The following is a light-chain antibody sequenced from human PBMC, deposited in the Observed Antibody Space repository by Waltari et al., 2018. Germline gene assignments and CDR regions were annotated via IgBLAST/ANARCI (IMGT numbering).Light chain of an antibody. CDR3: QHQGT. J-gene: IGKJ4*01. CDR2: DAS. CDR1: QDILNY. Sequence: DIQMTQSPSSLSASVADRVTLTFHASQDILNYLNWYKQKAGKAPDLLISDASNLKTGVPGSYSRSGSGTNFTLTISGLQPEDIATYYCQHQGTFGGGTKVEIK. V-gene: IGKV1-33*01.